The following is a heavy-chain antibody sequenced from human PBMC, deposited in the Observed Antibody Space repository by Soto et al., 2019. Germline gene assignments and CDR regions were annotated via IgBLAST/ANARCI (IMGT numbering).Heavy chain of an antibody. CDR3: ARTLDSGYAAYFDL. D-gene: IGHD5-12*01. CDR1: GFTFDDYG. V-gene: IGHV3-20*01. J-gene: IGHJ2*01. CDR2: INWNGGST. Sequence: EVQLVESGRGVVRPGGSLRLSCAASGFTFDDYGMSWVRQAPGKGLEWVSGINWNGGSTGYADSVKGRFTISRDNAKNSLYLQMNSLRAEDTALYHCARTLDSGYAAYFDLWGRGTLVTVSS.